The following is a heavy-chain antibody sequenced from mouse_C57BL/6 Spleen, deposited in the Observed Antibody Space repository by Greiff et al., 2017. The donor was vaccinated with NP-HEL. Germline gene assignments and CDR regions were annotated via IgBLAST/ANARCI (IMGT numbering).Heavy chain of an antibody. CDR1: GYTFTDYY. D-gene: IGHD1-1*01. J-gene: IGHJ4*01. V-gene: IGHV1-26*01. CDR3: ARDGTTEAMDY. CDR2: INPNNGGT. Sequence: VQLQQSGPELVKPGASVKISCKASGYTFTDYYMNWVKQSHGKSLEWIGDINPNNGGTSYNQKFKGKATLTVDKSSSTAYMELRSLTSEDSAVYYCARDGTTEAMDYWGQGTSVTVSS.